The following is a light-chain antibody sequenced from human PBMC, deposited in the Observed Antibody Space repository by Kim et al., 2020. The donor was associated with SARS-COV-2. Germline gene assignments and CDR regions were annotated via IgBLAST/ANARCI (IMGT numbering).Light chain of an antibody. CDR2: DTS. J-gene: IGLJ3*02. Sequence: QAVVTQEPSLTVSPGGTVTLTCGSSTGTVTSGHYPYWFQQKPGQAPRTLIYDTSNKHSWTPARFSGSLLGGKAALTLSGAQPEDEADYYCLVSYTGAEVFGGGTQLTVL. CDR3: LVSYTGAEV. CDR1: TGTVTSGHY. V-gene: IGLV7-46*01.